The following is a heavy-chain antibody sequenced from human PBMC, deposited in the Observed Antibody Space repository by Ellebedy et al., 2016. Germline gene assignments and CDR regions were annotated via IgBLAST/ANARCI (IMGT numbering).Heavy chain of an antibody. CDR2: IKQDGSEK. CDR1: GFTFSSYW. CDR3: ARDDYYDSSGQGAFDY. D-gene: IGHD3-22*01. V-gene: IGHV3-7*01. J-gene: IGHJ4*02. Sequence: GGSLRLXXAASGFTFSSYWMSWVRQAPGKGLEWVANIKQDGSEKYYVDSVKGRFTISRDNAKNSLYLQMNSLRAEDTAVYYCARDDYYDSSGQGAFDYWGQGTLVTVSS.